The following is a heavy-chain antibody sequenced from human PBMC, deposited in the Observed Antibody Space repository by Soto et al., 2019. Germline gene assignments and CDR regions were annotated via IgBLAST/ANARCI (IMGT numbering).Heavy chain of an antibody. CDR1: GGSIASNTFY. CDR3: DAVTAIRPPLDY. V-gene: IGHV4-39*02. CDR2: VLQSGST. J-gene: IGHJ4*01. Sequence: QLLLQESGPGLVRPSETLSLTCGVSGGSIASNTFYWGWIRQTPGRGLEWIGSVLQSGSTYYNPSFKSPLSISVGTSKNPFSLTLASVTAADTVVYYCDAVTAIRPPLDYRGPGVLVSVSS. D-gene: IGHD2-21*02.